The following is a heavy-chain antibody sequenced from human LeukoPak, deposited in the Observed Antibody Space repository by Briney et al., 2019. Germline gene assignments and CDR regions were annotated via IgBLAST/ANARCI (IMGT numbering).Heavy chain of an antibody. J-gene: IGHJ4*02. CDR3: ARRSGRPNTGIDY. V-gene: IGHV4-34*01. Sequence: KPSETLSLTCAVYGGSFSGYYWSWIRQPPGKGLEWIGEINHSGSTNYNPSLKSRVTISVDTSKNQFSLRLTSVTAADTAVYYCARRSGRPNTGIDYWGQGTLVTVSS. D-gene: IGHD2-8*02. CDR2: INHSGST. CDR1: GGSFSGYY.